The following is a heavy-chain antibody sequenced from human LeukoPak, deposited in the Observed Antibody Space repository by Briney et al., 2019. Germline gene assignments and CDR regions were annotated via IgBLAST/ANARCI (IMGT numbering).Heavy chain of an antibody. D-gene: IGHD3-22*01. CDR2: ISSNGGTT. Sequence: GGSLRLSCSASGFSFSNNAMHWVRQAPGKGLEYVSGISSNGGTTGYADSVKGRFTISRDNSKRTLFLRMSTLRTEDTAIYYCASTYHYDSSGYYPFDYWGQGTLVTVSS. CDR3: ASTYHYDSSGYYPFDY. J-gene: IGHJ4*02. V-gene: IGHV3-64D*09. CDR1: GFSFSNNA.